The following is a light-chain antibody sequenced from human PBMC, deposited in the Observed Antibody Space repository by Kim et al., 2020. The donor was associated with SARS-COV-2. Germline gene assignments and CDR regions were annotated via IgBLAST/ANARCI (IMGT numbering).Light chain of an antibody. J-gene: IGLJ2*01. Sequence: QSVLTQPPSVSAAPGQKVTISCSGSSSNIGNNYVSWYQQLPGTAPKLLIYDNNKRPSGIPDRFSGSKSGTSATLGITGIQTADEADYYCGTWDSSLSASVFGGGTQLTVL. V-gene: IGLV1-51*01. CDR2: DNN. CDR1: SSNIGNNY. CDR3: GTWDSSLSASV.